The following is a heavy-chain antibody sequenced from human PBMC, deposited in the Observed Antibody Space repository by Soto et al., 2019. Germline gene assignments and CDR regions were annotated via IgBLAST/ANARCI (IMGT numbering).Heavy chain of an antibody. CDR1: GGSFSGYY. Sequence: PSETLSLTCAVYGGSFSGYYWSWIRQPPGKGLEWIGEINHSGSTNYNPSLKSRVTISVDTSKNQFSLKLSSVTAADTAVYYCARGAGFHTVTYDYWGQGTLVTVSS. V-gene: IGHV4-34*01. CDR3: ARGAGFHTVTYDY. CDR2: INHSGST. J-gene: IGHJ4*02. D-gene: IGHD4-17*01.